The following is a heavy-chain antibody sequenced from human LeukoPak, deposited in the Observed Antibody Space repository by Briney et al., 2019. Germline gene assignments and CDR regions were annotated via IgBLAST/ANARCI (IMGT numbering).Heavy chain of an antibody. CDR1: GYAFTDYY. Sequence: ASVKVSCKASGYAFTDYYMHWVRQAPGQGLEWMGWINPNGGGTDYAQKFQGRVTMTRDTSITTAYMELSSLRSDDTAVYYCARARGGSGRGDYFDSWGQGTLVTVSS. V-gene: IGHV1-2*02. J-gene: IGHJ4*02. D-gene: IGHD3-16*01. CDR2: INPNGGGT. CDR3: ARARGGSGRGDYFDS.